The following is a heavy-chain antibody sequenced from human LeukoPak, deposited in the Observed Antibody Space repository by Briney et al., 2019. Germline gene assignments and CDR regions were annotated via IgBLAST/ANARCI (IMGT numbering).Heavy chain of an antibody. CDR2: IKKDGSEK. CDR1: GFTFSSYW. J-gene: IGHJ4*02. D-gene: IGHD5-12*01. CDR3: ARGKYSGNDYHFDY. V-gene: IGHV3-7*03. Sequence: GGSLRLACAASGFTFSSYWMSWVRQAPGTGLEWVANIKKDGSEKYYVDSVKGRFTISRDNTKNSLYLQMNSQRAEDTAIYYCARGKYSGNDYHFDYWGQGTLVIVSS.